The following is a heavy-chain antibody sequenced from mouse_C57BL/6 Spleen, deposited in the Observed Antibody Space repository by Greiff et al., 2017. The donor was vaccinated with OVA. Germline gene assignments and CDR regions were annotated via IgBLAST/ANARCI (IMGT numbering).Heavy chain of an antibody. D-gene: IGHD2-5*01. CDR3: TRDKGYSNYVDAMDY. J-gene: IGHJ4*01. V-gene: IGHV5-9-1*02. CDR2: ISSGGDYI. CDR1: GFTFSRYA. Sequence: EVHLVESGEGLVKPGGSLKLSCAASGFTFSRYAMSWVRQTPEKRLEWVAYISSGGDYIYYADTVKGRFTISRDNARNTLYLQMSSLKSEDTAMYYCTRDKGYSNYVDAMDYWGQGTSVTVSS.